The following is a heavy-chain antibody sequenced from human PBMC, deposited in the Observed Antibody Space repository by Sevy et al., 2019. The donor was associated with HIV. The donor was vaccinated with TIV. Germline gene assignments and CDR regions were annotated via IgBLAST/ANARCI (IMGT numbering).Heavy chain of an antibody. CDR3: ARDFCSGGSCDSAFVY. V-gene: IGHV1-3*04. J-gene: IGHJ4*02. CDR2: VNTATGDT. D-gene: IGHD2-15*01. Sequence: ASVKVSCKGSGYTFNNYIIYWVRQAPGQSLEWMGWVNTATGDTRRSPKFQGRVIITRDTSARTAYMELNSLRSEDTAVYYCARDFCSGGSCDSAFVYWGQGTLVTVSS. CDR1: GYTFNNYI.